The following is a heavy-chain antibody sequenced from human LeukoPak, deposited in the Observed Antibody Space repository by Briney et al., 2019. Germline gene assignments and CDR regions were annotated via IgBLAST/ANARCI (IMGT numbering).Heavy chain of an antibody. V-gene: IGHV3-15*07. CDR1: GFTFSNAW. J-gene: IGHJ4*02. CDR2: IKSKTDGGTT. CDR3: VGRGWFGELLYLPPFDY. D-gene: IGHD3-10*01. Sequence: GGSLRLSWAASGFTFSNAWMNWVRQAPGKGLEWVGRIKSKTDGGTTDYAAPVKGRFTISRDDSKNTLYLQMNSLKTEDTAVYYCVGRGWFGELLYLPPFDYWGQGTLVTVSS.